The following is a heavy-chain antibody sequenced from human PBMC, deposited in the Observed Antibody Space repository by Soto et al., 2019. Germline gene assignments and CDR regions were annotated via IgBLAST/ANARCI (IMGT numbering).Heavy chain of an antibody. CDR2: IDVGSGNA. J-gene: IGHJ4*02. CDR3: ARFDYYDSSGYHAVA. CDR1: GFTFSSSA. V-gene: IGHV1-58*01. Sequence: SVKVSCKTSGFTFSSSAVHWVRQARGHRLQWIGWIDVGSGNANYAQMLQERIGISRDMSTSTAYMELSSLRSEDTAVYYCARFDYYDSSGYHAVAWGQGTLVTVSS. D-gene: IGHD3-22*01.